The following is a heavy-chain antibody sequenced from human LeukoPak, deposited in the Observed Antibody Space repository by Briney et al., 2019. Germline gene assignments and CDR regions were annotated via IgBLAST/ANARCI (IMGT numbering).Heavy chain of an antibody. Sequence: PSQTRSLTCTVSGGSISTNYWSWIRQPPGKGLEWNGSIYYSGSTNYNPSLKSRFTISVAPPTKQLSMKLTSVTAATTPWYYFARNGRAHGDYFDYWGQGTLVTVSS. CDR3: ARNGRAHGDYFDY. V-gene: IGHV4-59*08. J-gene: IGHJ4*02. CDR2: IYYSGST. CDR1: GGSISTNY. D-gene: IGHD2-15*01.